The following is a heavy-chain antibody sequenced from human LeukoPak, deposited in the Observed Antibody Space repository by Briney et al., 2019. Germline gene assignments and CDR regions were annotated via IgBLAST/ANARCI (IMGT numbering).Heavy chain of an antibody. CDR1: GGSISSYY. J-gene: IGHJ3*02. Sequence: SETLSLTCTVSGGSISSYYWSWIRQPPGKGLEWIGYIYYSGSTNYNPSLKSRVTISVDTSKNQFSLKLSSVTAADTAVYYCARVRDGYNYDAFDIWGQGTMVTVSS. D-gene: IGHD5-24*01. V-gene: IGHV4-59*01. CDR3: ARVRDGYNYDAFDI. CDR2: IYYSGST.